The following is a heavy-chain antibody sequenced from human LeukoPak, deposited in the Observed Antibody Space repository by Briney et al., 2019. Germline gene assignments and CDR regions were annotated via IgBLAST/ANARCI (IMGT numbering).Heavy chain of an antibody. Sequence: GGSLRLSCAASGFTFSSYWMSWVRQAPGKGLEWVANIKEDGSEKRDVDSVKGRFTISRDNAKNSLYLQMNSLRAEDTAVYYCAKDPYYGSGIGDHYYYYMDVWGKGTTVTVSS. V-gene: IGHV3-7*01. D-gene: IGHD3-10*01. J-gene: IGHJ6*03. CDR2: IKEDGSEK. CDR1: GFTFSSYW. CDR3: AKDPYYGSGIGDHYYYYMDV.